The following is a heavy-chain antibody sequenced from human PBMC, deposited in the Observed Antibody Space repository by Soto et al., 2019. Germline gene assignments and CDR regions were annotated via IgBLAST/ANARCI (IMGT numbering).Heavy chain of an antibody. CDR1: GYTFTGYY. J-gene: IGHJ6*03. Sequence: EASVKVSCKASGYTFTGYYMHWVRQAPGQGLEWMGWINPNSGGTNYAQKFQGWVTMTRDTSISTAYMELSRLRSDDTAVYYCARDGHGQATGVVPAATYYYYYYMDVWGKGTTVTVSS. CDR2: INPNSGGT. CDR3: ARDGHGQATGVVPAATYYYYYYMDV. V-gene: IGHV1-2*04. D-gene: IGHD2-2*01.